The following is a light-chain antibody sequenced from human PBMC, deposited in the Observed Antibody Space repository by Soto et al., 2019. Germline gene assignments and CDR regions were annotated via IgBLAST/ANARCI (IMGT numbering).Light chain of an antibody. CDR2: GAS. J-gene: IGKJ1*01. Sequence: EIVLTQSPATLSLSPGERATLSCRVSQSFSSYLAWYQQKPGQAPRLLIYGASRRATGFPARFSGSGSGTEFTLTISSLQSEDFAVYYCQQYNNWPSWTFGQGTKVDI. V-gene: IGKV3-15*01. CDR3: QQYNNWPSWT. CDR1: QSFSSY.